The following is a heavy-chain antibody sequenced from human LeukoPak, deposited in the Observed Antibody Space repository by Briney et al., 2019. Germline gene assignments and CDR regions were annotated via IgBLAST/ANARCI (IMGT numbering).Heavy chain of an antibody. CDR2: IDSGGSNT. D-gene: IGHD6-19*01. CDR1: GFTFSTYW. Sequence: GGSLRLSCVVSGFTFSTYWMHWVRQGPGKGLVWVSRIDSGGSNTLYADSVRGRFTISRDNAKNTLYLQMNSLRAEDTAVYYCARIWSGWYDKFFDPWGQGTLVTVSS. J-gene: IGHJ5*02. CDR3: ARIWSGWYDKFFDP. V-gene: IGHV3-74*01.